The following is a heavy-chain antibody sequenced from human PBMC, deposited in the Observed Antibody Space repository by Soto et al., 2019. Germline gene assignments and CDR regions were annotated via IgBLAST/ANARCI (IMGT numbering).Heavy chain of an antibody. D-gene: IGHD1-26*01. Sequence: ASVKVSCKASGYTFTSYGISWVRQAPGQGLEWMGWISAYNGNTNYAQKLQGRVTMTTDTSTSTAYMELRSLRSDDTAVYYCAGDIRVSGSYYFDYWGQGTLVTVSS. V-gene: IGHV1-18*01. CDR2: ISAYNGNT. J-gene: IGHJ4*02. CDR1: GYTFTSYG. CDR3: AGDIRVSGSYYFDY.